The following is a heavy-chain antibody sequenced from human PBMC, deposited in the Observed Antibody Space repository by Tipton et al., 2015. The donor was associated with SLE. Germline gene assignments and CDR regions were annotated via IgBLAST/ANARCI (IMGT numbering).Heavy chain of an antibody. CDR2: IYYRGNT. CDR1: GGSIISSSW. CDR3: ARMYGDSRTNWFDA. J-gene: IGHJ5*02. V-gene: IGHV4-59*12. D-gene: IGHD4-17*01. Sequence: TLSLTCAVSGGSIISSSWWSWIRQPPGKGLEWIGYIYYRGNTDYNPSLKSRVTISIHTSKNQFSLELNSVTAADTAVYSCARMYGDSRTNWFDAWGQGTLVTVSS.